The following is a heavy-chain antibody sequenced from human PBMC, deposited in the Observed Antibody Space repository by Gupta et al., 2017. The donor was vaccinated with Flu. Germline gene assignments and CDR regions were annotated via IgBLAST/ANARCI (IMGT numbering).Heavy chain of an antibody. CDR2: IAADDSVK. D-gene: IGHD5-24*01. Sequence: EEQLVESGGGLVQPGGSLRLSCAVSGFTFRNYWMDWVRQAPGKGLEWVANIAADDSVKNYADSVKGRFTISRDDAKNSLHLQMNSLRVEDTAVYYCVRNRGWQQFDQWGQGALVTVSS. CDR3: VRNRGWQQFDQ. CDR1: GFTFRNYW. J-gene: IGHJ5*02. V-gene: IGHV3-7*01.